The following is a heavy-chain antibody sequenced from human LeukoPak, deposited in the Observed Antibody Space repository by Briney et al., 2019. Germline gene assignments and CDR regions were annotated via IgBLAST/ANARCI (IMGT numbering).Heavy chain of an antibody. CDR1: GSFSSYV. D-gene: IGHD2-2*01. CDR3: AKDLILVLPAAYDY. CDR2: LSASGGST. Sequence: PGGSLGLSCAASGSFSSYVMTWVRQAPGRGLEWVSTLSASGGSTYYADSVKGRFTISRDNSKNTLYLQMSSLRAEDTAVYFCAKDLILVLPAAYDYWGQGTLVTVSS. J-gene: IGHJ4*02. V-gene: IGHV3-23*01.